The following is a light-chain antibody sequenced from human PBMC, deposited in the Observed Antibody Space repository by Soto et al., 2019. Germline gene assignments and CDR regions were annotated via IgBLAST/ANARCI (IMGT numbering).Light chain of an antibody. Sequence: EVVLTQSPASLSLSPGERATLSCRASQSVASHLAWYQQKPGQAPRLLIYDATKRATGIPARFSGNGFGTYFTLTISSLEPEDVAFYYCQQRSSVITFGQGTRLDMK. V-gene: IGKV3-11*01. CDR1: QSVASH. J-gene: IGKJ5*01. CDR3: QQRSSVIT. CDR2: DAT.